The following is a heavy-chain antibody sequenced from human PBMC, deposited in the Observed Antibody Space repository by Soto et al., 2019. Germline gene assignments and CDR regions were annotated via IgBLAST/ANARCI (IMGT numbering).Heavy chain of an antibody. J-gene: IGHJ6*02. CDR1: GGSISSSNW. D-gene: IGHD2-2*01. CDR2: IFHNGNT. V-gene: IGHV4-4*02. CDR3: ESRTSAMDV. Sequence: QVQLQESGPGLVKPSGTLSLTCAVSGGSISSSNWWSWVRQPPGKGLEWIGEIFHNGNTYSNPSLTGRVTMSVDKSTNQFSLNLHSVTAADTAVYYCESRTSAMDVWGQGTTVTVSS.